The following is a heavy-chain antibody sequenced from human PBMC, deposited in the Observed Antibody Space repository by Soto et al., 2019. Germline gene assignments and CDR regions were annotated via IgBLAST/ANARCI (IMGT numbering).Heavy chain of an antibody. Sequence: SETLSLTCTVSGGSINNYYWSWIRQPPGEGLEWIGSIYYAGSSNYNPSLNSRVTISLDTSKNHFSLKLSSVTAADTAVYYCARHSWELRKTFDYWGQGTLVTVSS. J-gene: IGHJ4*01. CDR3: ARHSWELRKTFDY. V-gene: IGHV4-59*08. CDR2: IYYAGSS. CDR1: GGSINNYY. D-gene: IGHD1-7*01.